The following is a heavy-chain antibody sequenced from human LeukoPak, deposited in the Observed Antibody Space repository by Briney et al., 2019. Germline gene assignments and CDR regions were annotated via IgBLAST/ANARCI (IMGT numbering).Heavy chain of an antibody. CDR1: GGSLSGYY. CDR3: ARGYSGSYLGWFDP. J-gene: IGHJ5*02. Sequence: SSETLSLTCAVYGGSLSGYYWSWIRQPPGKGLEWIGEINHSGSTNYNPSLKSRVTISVDTSKNQFSLKLSSVTAADTAVYYCARGYSGSYLGWFDPCGQGTLVTVSS. V-gene: IGHV4-34*01. CDR2: INHSGST. D-gene: IGHD1-26*01.